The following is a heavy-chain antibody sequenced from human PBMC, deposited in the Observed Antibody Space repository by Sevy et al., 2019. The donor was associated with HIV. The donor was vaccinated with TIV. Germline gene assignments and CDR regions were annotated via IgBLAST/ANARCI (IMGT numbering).Heavy chain of an antibody. CDR1: GFTFSTYS. V-gene: IGHV3-48*02. CDR3: ARGDQISAFDI. J-gene: IGHJ3*02. CDR2: ISTSSRTI. Sequence: GGSLRLSCAASGFTFSTYSMNWVRQAPGKGLEWVSYISTSSRTIYYADSVKGRFTISRDNAKNSLCLQMNSLRDEDTAVYYCARGDQISAFDIWGQGTMVTVSS.